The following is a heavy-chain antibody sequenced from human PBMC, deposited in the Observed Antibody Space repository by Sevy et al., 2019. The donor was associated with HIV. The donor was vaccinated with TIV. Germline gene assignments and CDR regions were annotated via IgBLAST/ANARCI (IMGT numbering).Heavy chain of an antibody. CDR3: ARDPPPDSSSWYYYYYYGMDV. CDR2: ISAYNGNT. Sequence: ASVKVSCKASGYTFTSYGISWVRQAPGQGLEWMGWISAYNGNTNYSQKLQGRVTMTTDTSTITAYMGQRSLRSDDTAAYYCARDPPPDSSSWYYYYYYGMDVWGQGTTVTVSS. D-gene: IGHD6-13*01. CDR1: GYTFTSYG. J-gene: IGHJ6*02. V-gene: IGHV1-18*01.